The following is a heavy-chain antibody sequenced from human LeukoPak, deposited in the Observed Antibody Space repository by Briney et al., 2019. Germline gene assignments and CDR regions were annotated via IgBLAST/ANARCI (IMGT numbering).Heavy chain of an antibody. Sequence: GESLRLSCAASGFTFSDYYMTWIRQAPGKGLEWVSYISYSSSYSNHADSVKGRFTVSRDSAKNSLYLKMNSLRGEDTAVYYCARVSYNSGWKPPYYFDYWGQGTRVTVSS. CDR1: GFTFSDYY. J-gene: IGHJ4*02. CDR3: ARVSYNSGWKPPYYFDY. D-gene: IGHD6-19*01. CDR2: ISYSSSYS. V-gene: IGHV3-11*05.